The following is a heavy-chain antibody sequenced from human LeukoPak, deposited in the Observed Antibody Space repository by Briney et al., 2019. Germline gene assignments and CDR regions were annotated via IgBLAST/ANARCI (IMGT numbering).Heavy chain of an antibody. V-gene: IGHV3-11*04. D-gene: IGHD3-10*01. CDR2: ISSNGNTI. CDR3: ARWFYYGSGSFDY. J-gene: IGHJ4*02. CDR1: GFTFSVYH. Sequence: PGGSLRLSCAASGFTFSVYHMTWIRQAPGKGREWVSYISSNGNTIYYADSVKGRFTISRDNAKNSLSLQMNSLRAEDTAVYYCARWFYYGSGSFDYWGQGTLVTVSS.